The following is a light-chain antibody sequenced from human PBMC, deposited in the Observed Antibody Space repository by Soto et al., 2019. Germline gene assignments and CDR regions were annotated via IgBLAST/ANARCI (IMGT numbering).Light chain of an antibody. CDR3: QQSYITPWT. CDR2: AAS. CDR1: ASISNY. Sequence: DIRMTQSPSSLSASAGDRVTITCRASASISNYLNWYQQTPGKAPNLLIYAASSLQSGVPSRFSGSGSGTDFTLTISNLQPEDFATYYCQQSYITPWTFGQGTKVEIK. V-gene: IGKV1-39*01. J-gene: IGKJ1*01.